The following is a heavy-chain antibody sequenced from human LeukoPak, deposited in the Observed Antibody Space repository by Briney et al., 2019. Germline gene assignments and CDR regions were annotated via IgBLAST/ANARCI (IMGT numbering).Heavy chain of an antibody. CDR3: GRDKAYCSGSSCYSAFDI. CDR2: SRNKAESHTT. Sequence: GGSLRLSCAASGFTLSDQYMDWVRQAPGKGLEWVGRSRNKAESHTTEYAASVKGRFTISRDDLKNSLYLQMNSLKTEDTAVYYCGRDKAYCSGSSCYSAFDIWGQGTMVTVSS. D-gene: IGHD2-15*01. CDR1: GFTLSDQY. V-gene: IGHV3-72*01. J-gene: IGHJ3*02.